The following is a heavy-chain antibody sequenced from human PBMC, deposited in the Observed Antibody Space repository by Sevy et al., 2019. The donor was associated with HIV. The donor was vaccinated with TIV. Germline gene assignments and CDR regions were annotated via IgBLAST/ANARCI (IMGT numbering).Heavy chain of an antibody. V-gene: IGHV5-51*01. D-gene: IGHD3-22*01. CDR1: GYSFTDHW. Sequence: ESLKISCKGSGYSFTDHWLGWVRQMPGKGLEWMGIIYPDDSHTRYSPSFQGQVTISADKAISTAYLQWSSLKPSDTAMYYCARGSYDSSGHYYGFDYWGQRTLVTVSS. CDR3: ARGSYDSSGHYYGFDY. CDR2: IYPDDSHT. J-gene: IGHJ4*02.